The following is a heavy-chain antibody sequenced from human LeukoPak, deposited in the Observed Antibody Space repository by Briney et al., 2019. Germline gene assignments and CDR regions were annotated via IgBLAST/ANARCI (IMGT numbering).Heavy chain of an antibody. V-gene: IGHV3-7*01. D-gene: IGHD5-12*01. CDR2: IKGGGSEI. Sequence: PGRSLRLSCAASVLGFSTYWMRWARPTPGRGLEWVANIKGGGSEINYVDSVKGQFTISRDNAKNSLSLQMNSLTADDTGVYYCAREGHLYSGDHWGQETLVTVSS. CDR1: VLGFSTYW. J-gene: IGHJ4*02. CDR3: AREGHLYSGDH.